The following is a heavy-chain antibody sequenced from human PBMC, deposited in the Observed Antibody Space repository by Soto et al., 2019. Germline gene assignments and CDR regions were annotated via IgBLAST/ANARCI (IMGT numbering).Heavy chain of an antibody. J-gene: IGHJ4*02. CDR3: ARDLGGGDWYYFDY. CDR2: IYYSGST. CDR1: GGSISSYY. Sequence: SETLSLTCTVSGGSISSYYWSWIRQPPGKGLEWIGYIYYSGSTNYNPSLKSRVTISVDTSKNQFSLKLSSVTAADTAVYYCARDLGGGDWYYFDYWGQGTLVTVSS. V-gene: IGHV4-59*01. D-gene: IGHD2-21*02.